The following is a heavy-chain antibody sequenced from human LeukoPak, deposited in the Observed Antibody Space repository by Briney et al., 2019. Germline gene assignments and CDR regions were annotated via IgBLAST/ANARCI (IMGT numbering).Heavy chain of an antibody. Sequence: GASVKVSCKASGYTFTSYGISWVRQAPGQGLEWMGWISAYNGNTNYAQKLQGRVTMTTDTSTSTAYMELRSLRSDDTAVYYCARGRPLIGLPGTGGFFYWGQGTLVTVSS. CDR2: ISAYNGNT. V-gene: IGHV1-18*01. D-gene: IGHD6-19*01. CDR1: GYTFTSYG. CDR3: ARGRPLIGLPGTGGFFY. J-gene: IGHJ4*02.